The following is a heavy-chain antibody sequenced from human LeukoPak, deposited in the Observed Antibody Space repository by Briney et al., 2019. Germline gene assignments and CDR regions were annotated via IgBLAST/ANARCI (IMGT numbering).Heavy chain of an antibody. D-gene: IGHD3-3*01. Sequence: ASVKVSCRASGYTFTSYDINWVRQATGQGLEWMGWMNPNSGNTGYAQKFQGRVTMTRNTSISTAYMELSSLRSEDTAVYYCARGPWYYDFWSGYYTNYYFDYWGQGTLVTVSS. CDR3: ARGPWYYDFWSGYYTNYYFDY. CDR1: GYTFTSYD. V-gene: IGHV1-8*01. CDR2: MNPNSGNT. J-gene: IGHJ4*02.